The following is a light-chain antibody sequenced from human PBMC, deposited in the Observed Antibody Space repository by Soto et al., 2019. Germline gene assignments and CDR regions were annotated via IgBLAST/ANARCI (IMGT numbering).Light chain of an antibody. Sequence: QSVLTQPPSVSAAPGQKVTISRSGSSSNIGNKYVSWYQQLPGTAPKLIIYDNNKRPSGIPDRFSGSKSGTSATLGITGLQTGDEADYYCGTWDSRLSAVVFGGGTKLTVL. CDR3: GTWDSRLSAVV. J-gene: IGLJ2*01. CDR1: SSNIGNKY. CDR2: DNN. V-gene: IGLV1-51*01.